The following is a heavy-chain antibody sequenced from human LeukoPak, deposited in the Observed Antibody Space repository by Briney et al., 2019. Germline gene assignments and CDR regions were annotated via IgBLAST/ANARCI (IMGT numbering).Heavy chain of an antibody. CDR1: GGSVSSGSYY. V-gene: IGHV4-61*01. Sequence: SETLSLTCTVSGGSVSSGSYYWSWIRQPPGKGLEWIGYIYYSGSTNYNPSLKSRVTISVDTSKNQFSLKLSSVTAADTAVYYCAREDFWGQGTLVTVSS. J-gene: IGHJ4*02. D-gene: IGHD3-3*01. CDR2: IYYSGST. CDR3: AREDF.